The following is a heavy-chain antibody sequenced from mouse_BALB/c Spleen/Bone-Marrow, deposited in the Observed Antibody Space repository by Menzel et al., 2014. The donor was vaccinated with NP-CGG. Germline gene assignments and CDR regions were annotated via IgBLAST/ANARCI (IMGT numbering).Heavy chain of an antibody. D-gene: IGHD2-10*02. CDR3: ARRGYDNSYWYFGV. Sequence: EVQGAESGGDLVEPGGSLKLSCAASGFTFSSYGMSWVRQTPDKRLEWVATISSGGSHTYYPDSVKGRFTISRDNAKNTLYLQMSSLKSEDTAIYYCARRGYDNSYWYFGVWGAGTTVTVSS. J-gene: IGHJ1*01. CDR2: ISSGGSHT. CDR1: GFTFSSYG. V-gene: IGHV5-6*01.